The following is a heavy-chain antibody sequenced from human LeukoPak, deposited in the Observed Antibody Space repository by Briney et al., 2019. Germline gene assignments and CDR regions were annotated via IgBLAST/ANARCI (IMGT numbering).Heavy chain of an antibody. D-gene: IGHD3-10*01. CDR2: IWYDGSNK. J-gene: IGHJ4*02. CDR1: GFTFSSYG. V-gene: IGHV3-33*01. Sequence: HAGGSLRLSCAASGFTFSSYGMHWVRQAPGKGLEWVAVIWYDGSNKYYADSVKGRFTISRDNSKNTLYLQMNSLRAEDTAVYYCARDRIIAQGLFQVTLGYWGQGTLVTVSS. CDR3: ARDRIIAQGLFQVTLGY.